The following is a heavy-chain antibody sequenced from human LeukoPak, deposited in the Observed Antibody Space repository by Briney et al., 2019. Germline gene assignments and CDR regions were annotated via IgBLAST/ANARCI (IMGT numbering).Heavy chain of an antibody. CDR1: GFTFSRYA. Sequence: GESLRLSCSASGFTFSRYAMHWVRQAPGKGLEYVSAISSNGGSTDYADSVKGRFTISRDNSKNTLYLQMSSLRAEDTAVYYCVKDGSGSYYTYYFDYWGQGTLVTVSS. CDR3: VKDGSGSYYTYYFDY. J-gene: IGHJ4*02. CDR2: ISSNGGST. V-gene: IGHV3-64D*06. D-gene: IGHD3-10*01.